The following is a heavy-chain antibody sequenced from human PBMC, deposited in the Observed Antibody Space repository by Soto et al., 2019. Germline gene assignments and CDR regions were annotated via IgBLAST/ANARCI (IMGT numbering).Heavy chain of an antibody. J-gene: IGHJ4*02. Sequence: ASVNVSCKASGGTFSSYSISWVRQAPGQGLEWMGGIIPIFGTANYAQKFQGRVTITADESTSTAYMELSSLRSEDTAVYYCARSRADSSGWYVPLYFDYWGQGTLVTVSS. D-gene: IGHD6-19*01. CDR1: GGTFSSYS. CDR3: ARSRADSSGWYVPLYFDY. V-gene: IGHV1-69*13. CDR2: IIPIFGTA.